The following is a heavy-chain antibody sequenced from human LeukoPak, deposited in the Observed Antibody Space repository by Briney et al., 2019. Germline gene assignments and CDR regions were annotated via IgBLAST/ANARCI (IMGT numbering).Heavy chain of an antibody. CDR2: ISSSSSYI. CDR1: GFTFSSYS. Sequence: GGSLRLSCAASGFTFSSYSMNWVRQAPGKGLEWVSSISSSSSYIYYADSVKGRFTISRDNAKNSLYLQMNSLRAEDTAVYYCARGPKGSIVVVPAAFFGYWGQGTLVTVSS. J-gene: IGHJ4*02. V-gene: IGHV3-21*01. D-gene: IGHD2-2*01. CDR3: ARGPKGSIVVVPAAFFGY.